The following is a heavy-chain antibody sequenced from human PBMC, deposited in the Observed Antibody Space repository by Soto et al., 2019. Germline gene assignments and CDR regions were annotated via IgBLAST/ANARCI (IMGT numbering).Heavy chain of an antibody. V-gene: IGHV4-39*01. CDR3: ASPYSSSWWIFDY. Sequence: QLQLQESGPGLVKPSETLSLTCTVSGGSISSSSYYWGWIRQPPGKGLEWIGSIYYSGSTYYNPSLKSRVTISVDTSKNQCSLKLSSVTAADTAVYYCASPYSSSWWIFDYWGQGTLFTVSS. J-gene: IGHJ4*02. CDR2: IYYSGST. CDR1: GGSISSSSYY. D-gene: IGHD6-13*01.